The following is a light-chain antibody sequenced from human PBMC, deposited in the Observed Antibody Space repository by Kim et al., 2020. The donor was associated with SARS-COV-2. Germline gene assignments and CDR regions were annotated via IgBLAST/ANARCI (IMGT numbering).Light chain of an antibody. CDR1: SSNSGNNY. CDR2: DNN. CDR3: GTWDSSLSDGWV. V-gene: IGLV1-51*01. Sequence: KVTLPCSGSSSNSGNNYVTWYHPLPGTAPKLLIFDNNKRPSGIPDRFSGSKSGTSATLGIPGLQTGDEADYYCGTWDSSLSDGWVFGGGTQLTVL. J-gene: IGLJ3*02.